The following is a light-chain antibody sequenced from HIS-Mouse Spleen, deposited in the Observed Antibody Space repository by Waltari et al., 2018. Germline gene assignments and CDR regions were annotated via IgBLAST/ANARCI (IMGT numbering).Light chain of an antibody. J-gene: IGLJ2*01. CDR2: KDS. Sequence: SYELTQPSSVSVSPGQTARIPCPGDVLAKKYARGFQQKPGQAPVLVNYKDSERPSGIPERFSGSSSGTTVTLTISGAQVEDEADYYCYSAADNNLVFGGGTKLTVL. CDR1: VLAKKY. V-gene: IGLV3-27*01. CDR3: YSAADNNLV.